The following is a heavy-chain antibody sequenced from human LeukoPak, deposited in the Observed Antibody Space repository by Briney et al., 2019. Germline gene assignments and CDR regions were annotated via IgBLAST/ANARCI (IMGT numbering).Heavy chain of an antibody. CDR3: AKGVRGSSGWYEAFDI. J-gene: IGHJ3*02. Sequence: GGSLRLSCAASGFTFSSYAMSWVRQAPGKGLEWVSATSGSGGSTYYADSVKGRFTISRDNSKNTLYLQMNSLRAEDTAVYYCAKGVRGSSGWYEAFDIWGQGTMVTVSS. V-gene: IGHV3-23*01. CDR1: GFTFSSYA. D-gene: IGHD6-19*01. CDR2: TSGSGGST.